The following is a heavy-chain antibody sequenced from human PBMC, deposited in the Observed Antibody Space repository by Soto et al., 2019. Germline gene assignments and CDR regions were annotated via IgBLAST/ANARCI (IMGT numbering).Heavy chain of an antibody. CDR2: ISAYNGNT. Sequence: ASVKVSCKASGYTFTSYGISWVRQAPGQGLEWMGWISAYNGNTNYAQKLQGRVTMTTDTSTSTAYMELRSLRSDDTTVYYCARMYYDFWSGYYNWFDPWGQGTLVTVSS. CDR3: ARMYYDFWSGYYNWFDP. V-gene: IGHV1-18*01. D-gene: IGHD3-3*01. CDR1: GYTFTSYG. J-gene: IGHJ5*02.